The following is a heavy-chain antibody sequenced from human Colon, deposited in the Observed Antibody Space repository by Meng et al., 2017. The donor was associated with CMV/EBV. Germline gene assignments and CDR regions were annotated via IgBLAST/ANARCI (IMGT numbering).Heavy chain of an antibody. V-gene: IGHV3-23*01. J-gene: IGHJ4*02. CDR2: ITGSGDVT. Sequence: GESLKISCAASGFIFDKFAMHWVRRAPGKGLEWVSAITGSGDVTYYADSVKGRFTISRDNSKSTLYLEMSSLRVEDTAIYFCAKGSTSSRPYYFDYWGQGTLVTVSS. CDR1: GFIFDKFA. CDR3: AKGSTSSRPYYFDY. D-gene: IGHD2-2*01.